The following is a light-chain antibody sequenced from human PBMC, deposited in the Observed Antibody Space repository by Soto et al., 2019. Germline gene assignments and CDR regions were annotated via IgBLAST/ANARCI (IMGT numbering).Light chain of an antibody. CDR1: SSDVGSYDY. CDR3: SSDTSSATSGV. CDR2: NVN. Sequence: QSALIQPPSVSGSPGQSVTISCTGTSSDVGSYDYVSWYQQHPGTVPKPMIYNVNTQASGVPDRFSGSKSGNTASMTISGLQAEDEPDYLCSSDTSSATSGVFGGGTKLTVL. J-gene: IGLJ2*01. V-gene: IGLV2-11*01.